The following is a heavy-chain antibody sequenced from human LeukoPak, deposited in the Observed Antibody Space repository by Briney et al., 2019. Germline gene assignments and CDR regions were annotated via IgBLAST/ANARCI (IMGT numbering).Heavy chain of an antibody. J-gene: IGHJ4*02. CDR2: ISGSGGST. D-gene: IGHD6-6*01. Sequence: PGGSLRLSCAASGFTFSNYAMTWVRQAPGKGLEWVSAISGSGGSTYYADSVKGRFTVSRDNSKNTLYLQMNSLRAEDTALYYCAKDQFLYSSSSQGVFWDYWGQGTLVTVSS. CDR3: AKDQFLYSSSSQGVFWDY. CDR1: GFTFSNYA. V-gene: IGHV3-23*01.